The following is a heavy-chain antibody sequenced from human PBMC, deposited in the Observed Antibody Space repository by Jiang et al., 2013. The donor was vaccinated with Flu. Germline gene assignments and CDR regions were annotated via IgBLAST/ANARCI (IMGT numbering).Heavy chain of an antibody. CDR1: GYTLTELS. CDR3: TIGGLTGGFDI. D-gene: IGHD2-8*02. Sequence: GAEVKKPGASVKVSCKISGYTLTELSIHWVRQAPGKGLKWMGTFDREDGETIYAQKFQGRVTMTEDTSTDTAYMELSSLRSEDTAVYYCTIGGLTGGFDIWGQGTSGHRLF. J-gene: IGHJ3*02. V-gene: IGHV1-24*01. CDR2: FDREDGET.